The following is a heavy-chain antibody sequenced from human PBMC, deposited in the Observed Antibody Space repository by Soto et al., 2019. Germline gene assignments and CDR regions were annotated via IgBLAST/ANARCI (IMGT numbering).Heavy chain of an antibody. CDR2: INADNGNT. CDR1: GYTFTSYA. V-gene: IGHV1-3*01. Sequence: QVQLVQSGAEVKKPGASVKVSCKASGYTFTSYAMHWVRQAPGQRLEWMGWINADNGNTKYSQKFQGRVTITRDTSASTAYMELSSLRSEDTAVYYCAGGLGLYYFDYWGQGTLVTVSS. CDR3: AGGLGLYYFDY. D-gene: IGHD1-26*01. J-gene: IGHJ4*02.